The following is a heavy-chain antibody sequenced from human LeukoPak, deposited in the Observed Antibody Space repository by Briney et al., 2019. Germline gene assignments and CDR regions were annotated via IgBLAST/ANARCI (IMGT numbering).Heavy chain of an antibody. CDR1: GGSISSGSYY. V-gene: IGHV4-39*01. Sequence: SETLSLTCTVSGGSISSGSYYWGWIRQPPGKGLEWIGRIYYSGSTYYNPSLKSRVTISVDTPKNQFSLKVSSVTAADTAMYYCARLIVVVVAATRNSWFDPWGQGALVTVSS. D-gene: IGHD2-15*01. CDR2: IYYSGST. J-gene: IGHJ5*02. CDR3: ARLIVVVVAATRNSWFDP.